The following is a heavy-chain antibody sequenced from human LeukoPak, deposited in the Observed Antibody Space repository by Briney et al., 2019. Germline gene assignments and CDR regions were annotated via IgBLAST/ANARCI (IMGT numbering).Heavy chain of an antibody. D-gene: IGHD3-10*01. Sequence: GGSLRLSCVVSGIRLSNYGMTWVRQAPGKGLEWVSYIREKGATTSYADSVKGRFTISRDTSLNTLYLQMNNLRAEDTAVYFCAKRGVVIRGILVIGYHQEAYHYDFWGQGVLVTVSS. J-gene: IGHJ4*02. CDR1: GIRLSNYG. CDR3: AKRGVVIRGILVIGYHQEAYHYDF. CDR2: IREKGATT. V-gene: IGHV3-23*01.